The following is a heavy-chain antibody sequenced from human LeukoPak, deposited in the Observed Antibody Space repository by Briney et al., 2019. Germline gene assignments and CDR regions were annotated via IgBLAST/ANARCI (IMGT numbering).Heavy chain of an antibody. V-gene: IGHV1-18*04. D-gene: IGHD3-10*01. CDR2: ISGYNGNT. J-gene: IGHJ5*02. CDR3: ARGGSNYGSGGYRKFDP. CDR1: GNTFTNYG. Sequence: ASVEVSCKASGNTFTNYGIIWVRQAPGQGLEWMGWISGYNGNTNYARKLQGRVTMTTDTSTSTAYMELRSLRSDDTAVYYCARGGSNYGSGGYRKFDPWGQGTLVTVSS.